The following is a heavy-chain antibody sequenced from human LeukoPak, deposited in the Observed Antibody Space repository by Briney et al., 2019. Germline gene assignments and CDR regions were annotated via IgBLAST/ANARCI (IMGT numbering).Heavy chain of an antibody. Sequence: PSETLSLTCAVYGGSFSGYYWSWIRQPPGKGLGWIGEINHSGSTNYNPSLKSRVTISVDTSKNQFSLKLSSVTAADTAVYYCARAPYYDILTGYRLDPWGQGTLVTVSS. V-gene: IGHV4-34*01. J-gene: IGHJ5*02. CDR2: INHSGST. CDR3: ARAPYYDILTGYRLDP. CDR1: GGSFSGYY. D-gene: IGHD3-9*01.